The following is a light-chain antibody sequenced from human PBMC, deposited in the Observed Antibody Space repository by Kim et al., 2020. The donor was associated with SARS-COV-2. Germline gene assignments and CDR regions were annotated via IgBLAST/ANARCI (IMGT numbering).Light chain of an antibody. Sequence: APGEGATLSCRASQTIISVSLAWYQHPPGQPPRLLVYGASSRATGIPVRFSGSGSGTDFTLTIRRLEPEDFAVYYCQQAVPSSATFGQGTRLEIK. CDR3: QQAVPSSAT. V-gene: IGKV3-20*01. CDR1: QTIISVS. CDR2: GAS. J-gene: IGKJ5*01.